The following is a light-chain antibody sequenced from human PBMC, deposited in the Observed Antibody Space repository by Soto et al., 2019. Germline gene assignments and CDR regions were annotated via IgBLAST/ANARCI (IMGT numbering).Light chain of an antibody. J-gene: IGKJ1*01. CDR2: DAS. Sequence: EVVLTQSPGTLSLSPGERATVSCRASESVSRNLAWYQQKPGQAPRLLIYDASTRATGIPDRFSGSGSGTDFTLTISRLEPEDFAVYYCQQYGGSPVTFGQGTKVDI. CDR3: QQYGGSPVT. CDR1: ESVSRN. V-gene: IGKV3-20*01.